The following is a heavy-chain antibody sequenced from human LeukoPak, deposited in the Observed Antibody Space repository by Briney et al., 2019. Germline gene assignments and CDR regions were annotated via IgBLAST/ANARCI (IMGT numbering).Heavy chain of an antibody. CDR1: GVSISTYY. CDR3: ARAAGRYSSGWYYFDY. V-gene: IGHV4-4*07. J-gene: IGHJ4*02. D-gene: IGHD6-19*01. CDR2: IDSSGST. Sequence: SETLSLTCTVSGVSISTYYWSWIRQPAGKGLEWIGRIDSSGSTNYNPSLKSRVTMSVDTSKNQFSLKLNSVTAADTAVYYCARAAGRYSSGWYYFDYWGQGTLVTVSS.